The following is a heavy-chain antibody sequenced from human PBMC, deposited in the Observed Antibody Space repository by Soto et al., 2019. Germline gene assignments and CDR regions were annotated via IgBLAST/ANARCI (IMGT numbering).Heavy chain of an antibody. J-gene: IGHJ5*02. D-gene: IGHD3-3*01. CDR3: GSSYDFWSGYYVNWFDP. Sequence: SETLSLTCTVSGGSISSYYWSWIRQPPGKGLEWIGYIYYSGSNNYNPSLKSRVTISVDTSKNQFSLKLSSVTAADTAVYYCGSSYDFWSGYYVNWFDPWGQGTLVTVSS. CDR2: IYYSGSN. CDR1: GGSISSYY. V-gene: IGHV4-59*08.